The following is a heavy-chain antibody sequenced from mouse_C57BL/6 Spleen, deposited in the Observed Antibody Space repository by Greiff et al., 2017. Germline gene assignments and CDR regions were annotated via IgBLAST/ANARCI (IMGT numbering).Heavy chain of an antibody. CDR1: GYSITSGYY. CDR2: ISYDGSN. V-gene: IGHV3-6*01. D-gene: IGHD1-1*01. Sequence: EVQLQQSGPGLVKPSQSLSLTCSVTGYSITSGYYWNWIRQFPGNKLEWMGYISYDGSNNYNPSLKNRISITRDTSKNQFFLKLNSVTTEDTATYYCARQDYGSRGMDYWGQGTSVTVSS. CDR3: ARQDYGSRGMDY. J-gene: IGHJ4*01.